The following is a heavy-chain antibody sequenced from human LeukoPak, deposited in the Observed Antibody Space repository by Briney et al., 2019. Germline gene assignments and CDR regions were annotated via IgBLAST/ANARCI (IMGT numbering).Heavy chain of an antibody. CDR3: ARHSSRDHRYYFDS. CDR2: IYPGDSDT. CDR1: GYSFTNYW. J-gene: IGHJ4*02. V-gene: IGHV5-51*01. Sequence: GESLKISCKASGYSFTNYWIGWVRQMPWKGLEWMGIIYPGDSDTRYSPSFQGQVTISADKSITTAYLYWSSLRASDTAIYYCARHSSRDHRYYFDSWGQGTLVSVSS.